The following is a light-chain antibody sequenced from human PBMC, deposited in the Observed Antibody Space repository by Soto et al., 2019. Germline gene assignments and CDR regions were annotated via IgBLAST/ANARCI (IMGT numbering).Light chain of an antibody. V-gene: IGLV2-11*01. CDR3: CSYAGSYTYV. Sequence: QSVLTQPRSVSGSPGQSVTISCTGTSSDVGGYNYVSWYQQHPDKAPKVMSYDVSKRPSGVPDRFSGSKSGNTASLTISGLQAEDEADYYCCSYAGSYTYVFGSGTKLTVL. CDR1: SSDVGGYNY. CDR2: DVS. J-gene: IGLJ1*01.